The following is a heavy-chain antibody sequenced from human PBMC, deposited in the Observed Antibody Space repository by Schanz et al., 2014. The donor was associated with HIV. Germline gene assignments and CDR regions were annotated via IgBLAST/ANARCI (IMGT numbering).Heavy chain of an antibody. V-gene: IGHV3-23*01. Sequence: EVQLLESGGGLEQPGGSLRLSCAASGFNFNNYAMTWVRQAPGKGLEWVSSISESGGRTYYADSVNGRFTISRDNSKNTLDLQMTTLRIDDTAVYYCAKPEYDSRGNSQSHFDYWGQGTLVTVSP. CDR1: GFNFNNYA. CDR3: AKPEYDSRGNSQSHFDY. J-gene: IGHJ4*02. CDR2: ISESGGRT. D-gene: IGHD3-22*01.